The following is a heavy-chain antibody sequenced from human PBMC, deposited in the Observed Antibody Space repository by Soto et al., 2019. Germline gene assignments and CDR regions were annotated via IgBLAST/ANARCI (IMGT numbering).Heavy chain of an antibody. CDR2: ISGSGGST. CDR1: GFTFSSYA. V-gene: IGHV3-23*01. D-gene: IGHD2-15*01. Sequence: GGSLRLSCAASGFTFSSYAMSWVRQAPGKGLEWVSAISGSGGSTYYADSVKGRFTISRDNSKNTLYLQMNSLRAEDTAVYYFAKSKAPTSFVIDYWGQGTPDTAPQ. J-gene: IGHJ4*02. CDR3: AKSKAPTSFVIDY.